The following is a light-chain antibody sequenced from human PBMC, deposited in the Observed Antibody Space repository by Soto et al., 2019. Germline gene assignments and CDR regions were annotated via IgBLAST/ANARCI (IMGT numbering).Light chain of an antibody. V-gene: IGKV3-15*01. CDR2: GAS. CDR1: YSLSSKS. CDR3: QQYNNWPPFMYT. Sequence: DIVLTQSRSTVSLAPGEIATLSCTVSYSLSSKSLVWYQQKAGQAPRLLIYGASTRATGIPARFSGSGSGTEFTLTISSLQSEDFAVYYCQQYNNWPPFMYTFGQGTKVDI. J-gene: IGKJ2*01.